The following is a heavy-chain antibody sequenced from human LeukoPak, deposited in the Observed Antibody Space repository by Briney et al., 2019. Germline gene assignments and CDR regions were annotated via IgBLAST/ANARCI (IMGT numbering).Heavy chain of an antibody. Sequence: GGSLRLSCTASGFKFSSFSMNWARQAPGKGLEWLSYISSTSGAIYYADSVKGRFTISRDNAENSLYLQMDSLRAEDTAVYYCARGLGIAAAGNYYYYGMDVWGQGTTVTVSS. D-gene: IGHD6-13*01. V-gene: IGHV3-48*04. CDR2: ISSTSGAI. J-gene: IGHJ6*02. CDR1: GFKFSSFS. CDR3: ARGLGIAAAGNYYYYGMDV.